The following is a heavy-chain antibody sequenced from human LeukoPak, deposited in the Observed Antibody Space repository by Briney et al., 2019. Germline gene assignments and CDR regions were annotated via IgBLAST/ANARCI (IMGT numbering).Heavy chain of an antibody. CDR1: GDSFSSNSVT. Sequence: SQTLSLTCAISGDSFSSNSVTWNWVRQSPSRGLEWLGRTYYRSTWYNDYAVSVRGRITVNPDTSKNQFSLHLNSVTPEDTAVYYCARRLTQYDCFDPWGQGILVTVSS. J-gene: IGHJ5*02. CDR3: ARRLTQYDCFDP. V-gene: IGHV6-1*01. D-gene: IGHD2-2*01. CDR2: TYYRSTWYN.